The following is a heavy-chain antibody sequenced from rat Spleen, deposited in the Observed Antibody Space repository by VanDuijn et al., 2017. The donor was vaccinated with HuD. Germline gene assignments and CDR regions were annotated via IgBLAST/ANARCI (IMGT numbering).Heavy chain of an antibody. D-gene: IGHD4-3*01. Sequence: EVQLVESGGGLVQPGRSLKLSCAASGFTFSDYGMAWVRQGPTKGLEWVATISYGDRSGHSSTYYRDSVKGRFTISRDNAKSTLSLQMDSLRSEDTATYYCVRQDTSGYSNWFAYWGQGTLVTASS. CDR1: GFTFSDYG. CDR2: ISYGDRSGHSST. CDR3: VRQDTSGYSNWFAY. V-gene: IGHV5-29*01. J-gene: IGHJ3*01.